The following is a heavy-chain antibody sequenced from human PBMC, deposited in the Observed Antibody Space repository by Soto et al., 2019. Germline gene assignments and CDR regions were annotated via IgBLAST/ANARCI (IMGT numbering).Heavy chain of an antibody. CDR1: GDSVSSNSAA. CDR2: TYYRSKWYN. D-gene: IGHD6-19*01. Sequence: PSQTLSLTCAISGDSVSSNSAAWNWIRQSPSRGLEWLGRTYYRSKWYNDYAVSVKSRITINPDTSKNQFSLQLNSVTPEDTAVYYCARDREIAMAGTPHNWFDPWGQGTLGTVSS. V-gene: IGHV6-1*01. CDR3: ARDREIAMAGTPHNWFDP. J-gene: IGHJ5*02.